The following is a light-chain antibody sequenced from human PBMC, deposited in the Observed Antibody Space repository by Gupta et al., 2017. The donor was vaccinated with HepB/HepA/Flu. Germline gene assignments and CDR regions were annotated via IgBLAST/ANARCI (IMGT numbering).Light chain of an antibody. CDR2: WAS. CDR1: QSILNSYNKTNY. J-gene: IGKJ2*04. V-gene: IGKV4-1*01. Sequence: DIVVTQSPDCLAVSRGERATFNCKSIQSILNSYNKTNYLAWYQLKPGQPPKVIIYWASTRESGVPDRFSGSGSGTDFTLTISSLQAEDVAVYYCQQYYSNPCSFGQGTKVEIK. CDR3: QQYYSNPCS.